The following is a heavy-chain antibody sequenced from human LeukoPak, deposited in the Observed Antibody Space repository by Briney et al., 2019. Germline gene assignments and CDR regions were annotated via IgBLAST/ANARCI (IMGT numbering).Heavy chain of an antibody. CDR3: ATSLGYCSSTSCYEMGY. J-gene: IGHJ4*02. CDR1: GYTFTSYA. D-gene: IGHD2-2*01. CDR2: INAGNGNT. V-gene: IGHV1-3*01. Sequence: GASVKVSCKASGYTFTSYAMHWVRQAPGQRLEWMGWINAGNGNTKYSQKFQGRVTITRDTSASTAYMELSSLRSEDTAVYYCATSLGYCSSTSCYEMGYWGQGTLVTVSS.